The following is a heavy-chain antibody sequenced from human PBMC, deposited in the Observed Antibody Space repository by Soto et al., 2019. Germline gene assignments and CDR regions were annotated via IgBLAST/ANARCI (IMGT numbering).Heavy chain of an antibody. D-gene: IGHD2-8*01. CDR3: ATMGYDGDGYETFGRY. CDR2: IIPLFNTP. Sequence: QVQLEQSGAEVKMPGSSVRLSCKASGGSFYSYVFFWVRQAPGQGLEYMGGIIPLFNTPSYSQKFHGRPTKRQDRPTRTADSDMNTPSSELTALYFLATMGYDGDGYETFGRYWGQGSLGSVSS. CDR1: GGSFYSYV. J-gene: IGHJ4*02. V-gene: IGHV1-69*06.